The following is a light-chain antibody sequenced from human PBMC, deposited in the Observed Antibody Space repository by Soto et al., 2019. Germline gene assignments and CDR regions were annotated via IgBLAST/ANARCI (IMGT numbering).Light chain of an antibody. CDR3: QLYGSSPMYT. J-gene: IGKJ2*01. Sequence: EIVLSQSPGTLSLSPGERATLSCRASQSVTSTSLSWYQQKTGQAPRLLIYGADNRATGIPDRFSGRGSGTDFTLTISRLEPEDFAVYYCQLYGSSPMYTFGQGTTLDLK. CDR1: QSVTSTS. CDR2: GAD. V-gene: IGKV3-20*01.